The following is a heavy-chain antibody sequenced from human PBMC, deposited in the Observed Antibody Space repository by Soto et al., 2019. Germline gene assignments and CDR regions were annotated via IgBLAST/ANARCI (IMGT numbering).Heavy chain of an antibody. CDR1: GFTFSSYA. V-gene: IGHV3-30-3*01. CDR2: ISYDGSNK. D-gene: IGHD5-12*01. Sequence: GALRLSCAASGFTFSSYAMHWARQAPGKGLEWVAVISYDGSNKYYADSVKGRFTISRDNSKNTLYLQMNSLRAEDTAVYYCAREASWMATITRPHFDYWGQGTQVTVSS. CDR3: AREASWMATITRPHFDY. J-gene: IGHJ4*02.